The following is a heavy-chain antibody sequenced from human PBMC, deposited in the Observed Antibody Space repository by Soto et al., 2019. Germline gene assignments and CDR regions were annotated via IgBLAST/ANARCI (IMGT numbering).Heavy chain of an antibody. CDR2: IGSSGGVT. Sequence: EVQLLESGGGLVQPGGSLRLSCVASGFTFSTYAMSWVRQAPGKGLEGVSIIGSSGGVTVYADSVKGRFTISRDNSKNTLYLQMNRLTAEDTAVSYCAKHFVNGEIDYWGQGTLVTVSS. D-gene: IGHD3-10*01. V-gene: IGHV3-23*01. CDR3: AKHFVNGEIDY. CDR1: GFTFSTYA. J-gene: IGHJ4*02.